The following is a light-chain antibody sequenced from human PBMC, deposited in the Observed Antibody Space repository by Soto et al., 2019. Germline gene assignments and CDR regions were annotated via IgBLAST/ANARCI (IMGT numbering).Light chain of an antibody. V-gene: IGKV1-39*01. Sequence: DIQMTQSPPSLSASVGGRVTITCRASQSIRNFLNWYHHKPGDAPNLLIHSASTLHSGVPSRFSGSGSGTDFTLTITSLQPEDFATYFCQQSYTAPWTFGQGTKVEV. CDR1: QSIRNF. CDR3: QQSYTAPWT. CDR2: SAS. J-gene: IGKJ1*01.